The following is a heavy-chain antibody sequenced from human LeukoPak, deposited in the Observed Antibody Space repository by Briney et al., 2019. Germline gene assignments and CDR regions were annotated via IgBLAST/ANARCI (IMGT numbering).Heavy chain of an antibody. Sequence: PSETLSLTCAVYGGSFSGYYWSWIRQPPGKGLEWIGEINHSGSTNYNPSLKSRVTKSVDTSKNQFSLKLSSVTAADTAVYYCARAALGYCSGGSCRNDAFDIWGQGTMVTVSS. J-gene: IGHJ3*02. CDR3: ARAALGYCSGGSCRNDAFDI. CDR1: GGSFSGYY. CDR2: INHSGST. D-gene: IGHD2-15*01. V-gene: IGHV4-34*01.